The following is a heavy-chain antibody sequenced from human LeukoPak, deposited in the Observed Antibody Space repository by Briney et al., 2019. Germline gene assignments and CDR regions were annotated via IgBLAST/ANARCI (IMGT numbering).Heavy chain of an antibody. Sequence: GGSLRLSCAASGFTVSSNYMSWVRQAPRKGLEWVSLIYSGGSTFYADSVKGRFTISRDNSKNTVHLQMNSLRAEDTAVYYYARGPHDRWGPPDYWGQGTLVTVSS. CDR3: ARGPHDRWGPPDY. CDR1: GFTVSSNY. V-gene: IGHV3-66*01. D-gene: IGHD1-1*01. J-gene: IGHJ4*02. CDR2: IYSGGST.